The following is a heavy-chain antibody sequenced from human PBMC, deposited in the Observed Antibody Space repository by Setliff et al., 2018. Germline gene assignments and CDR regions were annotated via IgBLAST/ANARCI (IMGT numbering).Heavy chain of an antibody. J-gene: IGHJ5*02. Sequence: SETLSLTCSLSGVTIGGNNYYYWGWVRQPPGKGLEWIGEINHSGSTNYIPSLKSRLTISVDTSKNQFSLKLNSVTAADTALYFCAREVAGTYHYFDPWGQGTLVTVSS. D-gene: IGHD6-19*01. CDR3: AREVAGTYHYFDP. V-gene: IGHV4-39*07. CDR2: INHSGST. CDR1: GVTIGGNNYYY.